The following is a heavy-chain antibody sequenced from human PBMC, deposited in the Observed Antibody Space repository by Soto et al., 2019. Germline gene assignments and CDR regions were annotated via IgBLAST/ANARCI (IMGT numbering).Heavy chain of an antibody. Sequence: GGSLRLSCAASGFTFSSYAMSWVRQAPGKGLEWVSAISGSGGSTYYADSVKGRFTISRDNSKNTLYLQMNSLRAEDTAVYYCAKNPAAGDIIYYYYGMDVRAQRTTDTCSS. D-gene: IGHD6-13*01. V-gene: IGHV3-23*01. J-gene: IGHJ6*02. CDR1: GFTFSSYA. CDR2: ISGSGGST. CDR3: AKNPAAGDIIYYYYGMDV.